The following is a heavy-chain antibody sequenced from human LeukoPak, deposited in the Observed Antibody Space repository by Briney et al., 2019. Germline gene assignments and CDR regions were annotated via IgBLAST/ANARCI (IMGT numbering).Heavy chain of an antibody. J-gene: IGHJ3*02. V-gene: IGHV3-48*02. CDR2: IRTSSHI. CDR1: GFSFSSYS. Sequence: GGSLRLSCAASGFSFSSYSMNWVRQAPGKGLEWVSYIRTSSHIYYAASVKGRFTISRDNAKNSLYLQMNSLRDEDTAVYYCARDSASAFDIWGQGTKVTVSS. CDR3: ARDSASAFDI. D-gene: IGHD1-26*01.